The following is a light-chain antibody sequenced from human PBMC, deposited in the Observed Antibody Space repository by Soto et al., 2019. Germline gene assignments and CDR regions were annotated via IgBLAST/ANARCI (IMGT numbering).Light chain of an antibody. CDR3: QQYGSSPT. CDR1: QSVTNKY. V-gene: IGKV3-20*01. Sequence: EIVLTQSPGTLSLSPGERATVSCRASQSVTNKYLAWYQQIPGQAPRLLIYGASSRATGIPDRFSGSGSGTDFTLSITRVEPEDFAVYYCQQYGSSPTFGQGTKVDIK. CDR2: GAS. J-gene: IGKJ1*01.